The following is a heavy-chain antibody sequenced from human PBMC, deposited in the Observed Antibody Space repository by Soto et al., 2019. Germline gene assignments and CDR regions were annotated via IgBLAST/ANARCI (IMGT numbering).Heavy chain of an antibody. D-gene: IGHD1-26*01. CDR2: INSSGGST. J-gene: IGHJ3*02. CDR1: GYTFSSYY. V-gene: IGHV1-46*01. CDR3: AAEWERDAFDI. Sequence: GASVKVSCKASGYTFSSYYMHWVRQAPGQGLEWMGIINSSGGSTSYAQKFQGRVTMTRDTSTSTVYMELSSLRSEDTAVYYCAAEWERDAFDIWGQGTMVTVSS.